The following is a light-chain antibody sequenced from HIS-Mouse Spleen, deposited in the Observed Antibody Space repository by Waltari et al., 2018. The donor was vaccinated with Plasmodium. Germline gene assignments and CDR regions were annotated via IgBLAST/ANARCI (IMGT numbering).Light chain of an antibody. J-gene: IGLJ2*01. CDR2: EDS. V-gene: IGLV3-10*01. CDR1: ALPKKY. Sequence: SYELTQPPSVSVSPGQTARITCSGDALPKKYAYWYQRKSGQAPVLVIYEDSKRPSGIPERFSGSSSGTMATWTISVAQVEDEADYYCYSTDSSGNHRVFGGGTKLTVL. CDR3: YSTDSSGNHRV.